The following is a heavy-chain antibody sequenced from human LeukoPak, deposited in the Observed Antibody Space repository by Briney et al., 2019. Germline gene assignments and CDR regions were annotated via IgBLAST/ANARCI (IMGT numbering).Heavy chain of an antibody. CDR2: ISTSSSYI. D-gene: IGHD2-15*01. Sequence: GGSLRRSCAASGFTFSSYSMNWVRQAPGKGLEWVSSISTSSSYIYYADSVKGRFTISRDNAKNSLYLQMNSLRAEDTAVYYCARDGYCSGGSCYSYGYFDYWGQGTLVTVSS. V-gene: IGHV3-21*01. CDR3: ARDGYCSGGSCYSYGYFDY. J-gene: IGHJ4*02. CDR1: GFTFSSYS.